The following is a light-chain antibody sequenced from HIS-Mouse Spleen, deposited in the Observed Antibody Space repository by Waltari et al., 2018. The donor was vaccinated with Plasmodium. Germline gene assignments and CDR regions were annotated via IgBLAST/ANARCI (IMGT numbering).Light chain of an antibody. J-gene: IGLJ3*02. V-gene: IGLV2-14*03. CDR1: RSAVGGYNY. Sequence: QSALPQPASVSGSPGKSTTTPCTGTRSAVGGYNYASWYQQHPGKAPKLMIYDVSNRPSGVSNRFSGSKSGNTASLTISGLQAEDEADYYCSSYTSSSTNWVFGGGTKLTVL. CDR2: DVS. CDR3: SSYTSSSTNWV.